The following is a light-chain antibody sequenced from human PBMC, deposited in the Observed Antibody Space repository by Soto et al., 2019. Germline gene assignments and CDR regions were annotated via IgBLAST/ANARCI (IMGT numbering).Light chain of an antibody. CDR1: SGSVSTDNY. V-gene: IGLV8-61*01. CDR3: VLYVGAGIWV. Sequence: QTVVTQEPSLSVSPGGTVTLTCTLTSGSVSTDNYASWFQQTPGQAPRTLIYTTNRRSSGAPARFSGSVLGDKAALTITGAQADDESVYYCVLYVGAGIWVFGGGTKVTVL. J-gene: IGLJ3*02. CDR2: TTN.